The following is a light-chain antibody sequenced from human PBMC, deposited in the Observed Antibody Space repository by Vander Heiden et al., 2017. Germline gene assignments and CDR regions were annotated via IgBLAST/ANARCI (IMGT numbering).Light chain of an antibody. Sequence: QSALIQPPSVSGAPGTSATISCTGSSSNIGVGYDVHWYQQQPETAPKLLIYVNSNRPSGVPDRFSGSKSGTSASLAITGLQAEDEADYYCQSYDSSLSGPVVFGGGTKLTVL. CDR3: QSYDSSLSGPVV. CDR1: SSNIGVGYD. V-gene: IGLV1-40*01. CDR2: VNS. J-gene: IGLJ2*01.